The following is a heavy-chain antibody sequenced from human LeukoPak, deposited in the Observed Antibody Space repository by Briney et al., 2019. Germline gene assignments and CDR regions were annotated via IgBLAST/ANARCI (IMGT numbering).Heavy chain of an antibody. D-gene: IGHD2-15*01. Sequence: RSSETLSLTCTVSGGSISSGSYYWSWIRQPAGKGLEWIGRFYTSGSTNYNPSLKSRVTISVDTSKNQFSLKLTSVTAADTAVYYCARDRCSGGTCSADYWGQGTLVTVSS. V-gene: IGHV4-61*02. J-gene: IGHJ4*02. CDR2: FYTSGST. CDR3: ARDRCSGGTCSADY. CDR1: GGSISSGSYY.